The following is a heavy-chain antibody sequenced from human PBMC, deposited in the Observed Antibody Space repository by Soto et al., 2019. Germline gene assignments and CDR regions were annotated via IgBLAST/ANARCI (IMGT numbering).Heavy chain of an antibody. CDR2: IYYSGST. CDR1: GGSVSSGSYY. J-gene: IGHJ4*02. D-gene: IGHD3-22*01. CDR3: AREINYYDSSGLSYYFDY. Sequence: ASETLSLTCTVSGGSVSSGSYYWSWIRQPPGKGLEWIGYIYYSGSTNYNPSLKSRVTISVDTSKNQFSLKLSSVTAADTAVYYCAREINYYDSSGLSYYFDYWGQGTLVTVS. V-gene: IGHV4-61*01.